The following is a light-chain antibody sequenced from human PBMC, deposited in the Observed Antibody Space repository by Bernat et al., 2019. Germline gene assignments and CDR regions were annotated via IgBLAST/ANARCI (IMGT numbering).Light chain of an antibody. V-gene: IGKV2-30*01. Sequence: DVVMTQSPLSLPVTLGQPASISCRSSQSLVYSDGNTYLNWFQQRPGQSPRRLIYKVSNRDSGVPDRFSGSGSGTDFTLKISRVEAEDVGVYYCMRGTHWPPDPFGQGSKLEIK. CDR2: KVS. J-gene: IGKJ2*01. CDR1: QSLVYSDGNTY. CDR3: MRGTHWPPDP.